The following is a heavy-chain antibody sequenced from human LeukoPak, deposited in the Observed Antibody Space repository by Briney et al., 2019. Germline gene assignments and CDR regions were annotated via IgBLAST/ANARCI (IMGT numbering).Heavy chain of an antibody. J-gene: IGHJ6*03. CDR3: AREISGIAVAGTGPYYYMDV. CDR2: INWNGGST. CDR1: GFTFDDYG. D-gene: IGHD6-19*01. Sequence: PGGSLRLSCAASGFTFDDYGMSWVRQAPGKGLEWVSGINWNGGSTGYADSVKGRFTISRDNAKNSLYLQMNSLRAEDTALYYCAREISGIAVAGTGPYYYMDVWGKGTTVTVSS. V-gene: IGHV3-20*04.